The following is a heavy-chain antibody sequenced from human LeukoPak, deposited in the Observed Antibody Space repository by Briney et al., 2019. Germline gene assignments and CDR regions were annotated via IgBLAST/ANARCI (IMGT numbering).Heavy chain of an antibody. D-gene: IGHD3-10*01. CDR1: GFTFGDYA. V-gene: IGHV3-49*04. Sequence: GGSLRLSCTASGFTFGDYAMSWVRQAPGKGLEWVGCIRSKDYGGTTENAASVNGRFTISRDDSKSIAYLQMNSLKTEDTAVYYCTRGRRQDYYGSGSYYNWFDPWGQGTLVTVSS. CDR3: TRGRRQDYYGSGSYYNWFDP. J-gene: IGHJ5*02. CDR2: IRSKDYGGTT.